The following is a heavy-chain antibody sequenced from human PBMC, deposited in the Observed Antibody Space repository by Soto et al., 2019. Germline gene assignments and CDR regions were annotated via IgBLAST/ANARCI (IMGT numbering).Heavy chain of an antibody. CDR1: GYNFANLW. Sequence: GESLKISCKGSGYNFANLWIGWVRQMPGKGLEWMGIIYPADSDTRYSPSFQGQVTISADKSISTAYLQWSSLKASDTAIYYCASGPKVLDSWGQGTLVNVSS. CDR3: ASGPKVLDS. J-gene: IGHJ4*02. CDR2: IYPADSDT. V-gene: IGHV5-51*01.